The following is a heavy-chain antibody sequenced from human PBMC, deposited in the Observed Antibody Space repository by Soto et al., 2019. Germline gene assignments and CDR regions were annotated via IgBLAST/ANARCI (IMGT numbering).Heavy chain of an antibody. CDR3: ARYSPPIAS. V-gene: IGHV1-18*01. CDR1: GYPFTSYY. CDR2: ISAYNGNT. J-gene: IGHJ1*01. D-gene: IGHD3-3*02. Sequence: QVQLVQSGAEVKKPGASVKVSCKASGYPFTSYYISWVRHAPGQGLEWMGWISAYNGNTNYPQKLPGKVTMTTDTSTRTAYMALRSLRSDYTAVYYGARYSPPIASWGQGTLVTVSS.